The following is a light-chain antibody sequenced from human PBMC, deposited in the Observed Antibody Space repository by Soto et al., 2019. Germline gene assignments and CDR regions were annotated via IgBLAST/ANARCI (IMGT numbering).Light chain of an antibody. CDR1: QTINNW. CDR3: QQYNTFWT. J-gene: IGKJ1*01. Sequence: EIQMTQSPSTLSASVGDRVTITCRASQTINNWLAWYQQKPGKAPKLLISDVSTLGSGVTSRLSASGSGTDFTLTISGLQPDDSATYYCQQYNTFWTFGKGTKVDIK. CDR2: DVS. V-gene: IGKV1-5*01.